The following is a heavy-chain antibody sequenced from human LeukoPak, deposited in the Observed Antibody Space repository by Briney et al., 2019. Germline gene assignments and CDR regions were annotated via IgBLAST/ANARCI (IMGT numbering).Heavy chain of an antibody. Sequence: GGSLRLSCADSGFTVSSNYMSWVRQAPGKGLEWVSSISSSGSYIYYAGSVKGRFTISRDNAKSSLYLQMNSLRAEDTAVYYCARDPADTAIYYFDYWGQGTLVTVSS. CDR3: ARDPADTAIYYFDY. D-gene: IGHD5-18*01. V-gene: IGHV3-21*01. CDR1: GFTVSSNY. J-gene: IGHJ4*02. CDR2: ISSSGSYI.